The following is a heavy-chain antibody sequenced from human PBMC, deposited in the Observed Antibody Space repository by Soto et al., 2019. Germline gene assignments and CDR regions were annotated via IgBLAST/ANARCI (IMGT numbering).Heavy chain of an antibody. CDR1: GGTFSSYA. D-gene: IGHD3-22*01. V-gene: IGHV1-69*13. J-gene: IGHJ5*02. CDR2: ITPILGTA. Sequence: GASVKVSCTASGGTFSSYAISCVRQAPGQGLEWMGGITPILGTANYAQKFQGGVTITADESTSTAHTELSSLRSEDTAVYYCGSPLDYYDSRGYHPSGWFDPWGQGTLVTVSS. CDR3: GSPLDYYDSRGYHPSGWFDP.